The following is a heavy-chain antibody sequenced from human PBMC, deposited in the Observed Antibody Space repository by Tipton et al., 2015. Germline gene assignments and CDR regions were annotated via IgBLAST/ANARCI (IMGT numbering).Heavy chain of an antibody. CDR3: ARMSVAATGGDYFDY. D-gene: IGHD6-19*01. J-gene: IGHJ4*02. CDR2: INHSRST. CDR1: GGSFSGYY. V-gene: IGHV4-34*01. Sequence: TLSLTCVVYGGSFSGYYWSWIRQPPGKGLEWIGEINHSRSTNYNPSLKSRVTISVDTSKNQFSLKLNSMTAADTAVYYCARMSVAATGGDYFDYWGQGALVTVSS.